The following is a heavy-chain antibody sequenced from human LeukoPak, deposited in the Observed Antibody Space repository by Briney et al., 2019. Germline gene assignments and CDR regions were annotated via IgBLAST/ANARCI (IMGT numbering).Heavy chain of an antibody. V-gene: IGHV1-46*01. CDR1: GYTFTSYY. Sequence: ASVKVSCKASGYTFTSYYMHWVRQAPGQGLEWMGIINPSGGSTSYAQKFQGRVTMTRDMSTSTVYMELSSLISEDTAVYYCARGNGLWAPLGYWGQGTLVTVSS. CDR3: ARGNGLWAPLGY. CDR2: INPSGGST. D-gene: IGHD3-16*01. J-gene: IGHJ4*02.